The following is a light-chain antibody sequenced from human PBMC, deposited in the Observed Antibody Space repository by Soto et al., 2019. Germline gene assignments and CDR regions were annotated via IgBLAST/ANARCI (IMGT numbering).Light chain of an antibody. Sequence: QSALTQPASVSGSPGQSIAISCTGTSSDVGDYNYVSWYQQHPGKAPKLLIYEVIKRPSGVSSRFSGSKSGNTASLTISGLQAEDEADYYCSSYTSSITLIFGGGTKVTVL. J-gene: IGLJ2*01. CDR1: SSDVGDYNY. V-gene: IGLV2-14*01. CDR3: SSYTSSITLI. CDR2: EVI.